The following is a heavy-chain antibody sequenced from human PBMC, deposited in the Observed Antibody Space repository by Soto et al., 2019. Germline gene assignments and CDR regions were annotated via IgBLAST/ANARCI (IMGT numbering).Heavy chain of an antibody. V-gene: IGHV1-69*02. D-gene: IGHD6-13*01. Sequence: QVQLVQSGAEVKKPGSSVEVSCKASGGTFSSYTISWVRQAPGQGLEWMGRIIPILGIANYAQKFQGRVTITADKSTSTAYMELSSLRSEDTAVYYCARGSWGRQQLAKNWFDPWGQGTLVTVSS. CDR3: ARGSWGRQQLAKNWFDP. CDR1: GGTFSSYT. CDR2: IIPILGIA. J-gene: IGHJ5*02.